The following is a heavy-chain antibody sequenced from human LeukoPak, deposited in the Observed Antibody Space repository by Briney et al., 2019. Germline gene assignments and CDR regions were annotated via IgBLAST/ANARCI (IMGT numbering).Heavy chain of an antibody. J-gene: IGHJ4*02. CDR3: AKDGIVVVPAARWLIYYFDY. V-gene: IGHV3-23*01. CDR1: GFTFSSYA. CDR2: ISGSGGST. Sequence: PGGSLRLSCAASGFTFSSYAMSWVRQAPGKGLGWVSAISGSGGSTYYADSVKGRFTISRDNSKNTQYLQMNSLRAEDTAVYYCAKDGIVVVPAARWLIYYFDYWGQGTLVTVSS. D-gene: IGHD2-2*01.